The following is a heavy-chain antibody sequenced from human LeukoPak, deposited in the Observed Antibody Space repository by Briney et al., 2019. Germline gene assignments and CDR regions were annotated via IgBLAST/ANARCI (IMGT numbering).Heavy chain of an antibody. J-gene: IGHJ3*01. CDR2: INSDGSST. CDR3: ARDGHDYGDPPGV. D-gene: IGHD4-17*01. Sequence: PGGSLRLSCAASGFTFSSYWMHWIRQAPGKGLVWVSRINSDGSSTGYADSVKGRFTISRDNAKNTLYLQMNSLRAEDTAVYYCARDGHDYGDPPGVWGQGAMVTVSS. CDR1: GFTFSSYW. V-gene: IGHV3-74*01.